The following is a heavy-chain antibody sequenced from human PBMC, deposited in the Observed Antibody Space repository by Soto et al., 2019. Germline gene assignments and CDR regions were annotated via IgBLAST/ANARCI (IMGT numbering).Heavy chain of an antibody. CDR3: AAVPVFRFLHWLPAYFHS. D-gene: IGHD3-3*01. CDR2: LVVGSGNT. V-gene: IGHV1-58*01. Sequence: VFGSGEASGGIFTSSALPWVRQALVQCIEWIGWLVVGSGNTHYAQHFQERVTLTRDASTGTAYMELSSLRSEDTAVYYCAAVPVFRFLHWLPAYFHSYGQGILFHVAS. J-gene: IGHJ4*02. CDR1: GGIFTSSA.